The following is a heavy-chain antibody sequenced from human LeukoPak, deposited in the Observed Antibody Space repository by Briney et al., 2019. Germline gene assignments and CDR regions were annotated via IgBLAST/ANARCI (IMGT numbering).Heavy chain of an antibody. D-gene: IGHD6-13*01. CDR2: IRSKAYGETT. Sequence: GGSLRLSCTASGFTFGDYAMSWVRQAPGKGLEWVSFIRSKAYGETTEYAASVKGRFTISRDDSKSIAYLQMNSLKTEDTAVYYCTSWDYSSSWYSAPRFDYWGQGTLVTVSS. J-gene: IGHJ4*02. V-gene: IGHV3-49*04. CDR1: GFTFGDYA. CDR3: TSWDYSSSWYSAPRFDY.